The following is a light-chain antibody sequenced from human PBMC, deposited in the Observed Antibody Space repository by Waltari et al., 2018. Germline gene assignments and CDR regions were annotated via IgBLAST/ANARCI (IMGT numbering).Light chain of an antibody. V-gene: IGKV4-1*01. CDR1: QSVFYRSDNKNY. CDR2: WAS. CDR3: QQYYRSRT. Sequence: DIVMTQSPDSLAVSLGERATIDCKSSQSVFYRSDNKNYLAWYQHKPGQPPKLLFYWASTRESVVPYRFSASGSRADFTLTINILQAEDVAVYYCQQYYRSRTFGQGTKVEIK. J-gene: IGKJ1*01.